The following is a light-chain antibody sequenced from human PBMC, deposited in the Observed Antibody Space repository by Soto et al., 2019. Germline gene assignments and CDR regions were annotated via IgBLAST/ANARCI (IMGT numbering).Light chain of an antibody. J-gene: IGKJ5*01. CDR1: QGISSY. Sequence: AIRITQSPSSLSASTGDRGTITCRASQGISSYLAWYQQKPGKAPKLLIYAASTLQSGVPSRFSGSGSGTDFTLTISCLQSEDFATYYCQQYYSYPITFGQGTRLEIK. V-gene: IGKV1-8*01. CDR3: QQYYSYPIT. CDR2: AAS.